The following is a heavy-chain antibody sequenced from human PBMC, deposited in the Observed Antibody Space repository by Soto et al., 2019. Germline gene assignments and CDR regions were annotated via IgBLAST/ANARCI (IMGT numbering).Heavy chain of an antibody. Sequence: LPETLSLTCAVSSGSISSSNWWSWVRQPPGKGLEWIGEIYHSGSTNYNPSLKSRVTISVDKSKNQFSLKLSSVTAADTAVYYCARAREDYGDSYYFDYWGQGTLVTVSS. CDR3: ARAREDYGDSYYFDY. V-gene: IGHV4-4*03. D-gene: IGHD4-17*01. J-gene: IGHJ4*02. CDR1: SGSISSSNW. CDR2: IYHSGST.